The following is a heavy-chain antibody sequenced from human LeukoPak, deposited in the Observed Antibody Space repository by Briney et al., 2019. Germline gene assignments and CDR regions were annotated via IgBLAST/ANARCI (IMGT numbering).Heavy chain of an antibody. CDR1: GFTFSSYA. CDR2: ISYDGSNK. D-gene: IGHD1-26*01. J-gene: IGHJ4*02. CDR3: ARELYSGSDFDY. V-gene: IGHV3-30-3*01. Sequence: GRSLRLSCAASGFTFSSYAMHWVRQAPGKGLEWVAVISYDGSNKYYADSVKGRFTISRDNSKNTLYLQMNSLRAEDTAVYYCARELYSGSDFDYWGQGTLVTVSS.